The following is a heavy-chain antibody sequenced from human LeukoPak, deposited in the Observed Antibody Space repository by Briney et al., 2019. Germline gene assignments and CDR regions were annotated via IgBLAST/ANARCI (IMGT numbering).Heavy chain of an antibody. CDR3: ARLSAAGTSLDY. V-gene: IGHV4-59*08. J-gene: IGHJ4*02. Sequence: PSETLSLTCTVSGGSISRYYWSWIRQPPGKGLEWIGYIYYSGSTNYNPSLKSRVTISVDTSKNQFSLKLSSVTAADTAVYYCARLSAAGTSLDYWGQGTLVTVSS. D-gene: IGHD6-13*01. CDR1: GGSISRYY. CDR2: IYYSGST.